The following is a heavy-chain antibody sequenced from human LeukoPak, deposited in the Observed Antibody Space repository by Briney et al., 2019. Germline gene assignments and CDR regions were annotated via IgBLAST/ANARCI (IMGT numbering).Heavy chain of an antibody. J-gene: IGHJ3*01. V-gene: IGHV1-69*13. CDR1: GGTFSSYA. CDR2: IIPIFGTA. Sequence: ASVKVSCKASGGTFSSYAISWVRQAPGQGLEWMGGIIPIFGTANYAQKFQGRVTITADESTSTIYMELRSLRSDDTAVYYCARGDDAFDFWGQGTMVTVSS. CDR3: ARGDDAFDF.